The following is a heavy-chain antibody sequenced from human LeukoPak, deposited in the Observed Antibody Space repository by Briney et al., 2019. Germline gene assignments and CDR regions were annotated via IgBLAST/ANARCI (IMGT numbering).Heavy chain of an antibody. CDR3: AKDGSSGWFAYYYYYMDV. Sequence: GGSLRLSCAASGFTFSSYGMHWVRQAPGKGLEWVAFIRYDGSNKYYADSVKGRFTISRDNSKNTLYLQMNSLRAEDTAVYYCAKDGSSGWFAYYYYYMDVWGKGTTVTISS. V-gene: IGHV3-30*02. D-gene: IGHD6-19*01. J-gene: IGHJ6*03. CDR2: IRYDGSNK. CDR1: GFTFSSYG.